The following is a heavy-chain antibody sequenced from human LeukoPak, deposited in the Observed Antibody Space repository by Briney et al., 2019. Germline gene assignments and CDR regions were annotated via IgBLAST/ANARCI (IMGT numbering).Heavy chain of an antibody. D-gene: IGHD3-10*01. CDR1: GGTFSSYA. J-gene: IGHJ4*02. CDR2: IIPIFGTA. CDR3: AVGGSGSYYSHQGFDY. V-gene: IGHV1-69*06. Sequence: ASVKVSCKASGGTFSSYAISWVRQAPGQGLEWMGGIIPIFGTANYAQKFQGRVTITADKSTSTAYMELSSLRSEDTAVYYCAVGGSGSYYSHQGFDYWGQGTLVTVSS.